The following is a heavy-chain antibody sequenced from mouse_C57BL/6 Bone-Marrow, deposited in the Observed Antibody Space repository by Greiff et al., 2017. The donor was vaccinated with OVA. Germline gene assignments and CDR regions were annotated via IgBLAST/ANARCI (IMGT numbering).Heavy chain of an antibody. CDR3: ARSSLLLPYFDY. V-gene: IGHV1-80*01. CDR2: IYPGDGDT. D-gene: IGHD1-1*01. Sequence: QVQLQQSGAELVKPGASVKISCKASGYAFSSYWMNWVKQRPGKGLEWIGQIYPGDGDTNYNGKFKGKATLTADKSSSTAYMQLSSLTSEDSAVYFCARSSLLLPYFDYWGQGTTLTVSS. CDR1: GYAFSSYW. J-gene: IGHJ2*01.